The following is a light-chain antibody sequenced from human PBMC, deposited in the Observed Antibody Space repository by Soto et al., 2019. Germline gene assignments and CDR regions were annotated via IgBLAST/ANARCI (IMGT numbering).Light chain of an antibody. CDR1: QDIADR. V-gene: IGKV1-5*01. Sequence: EIRLTQSPSTLSASVGDRVTITCRASQDIADRLAWYQQKPGKAPELLIYHASSLESGVPVRFRGSVSGTEFTLTISSLQPDDLATYYCQQYQDYWSFGQGTKVDIK. CDR2: HAS. CDR3: QQYQDYWS. J-gene: IGKJ1*01.